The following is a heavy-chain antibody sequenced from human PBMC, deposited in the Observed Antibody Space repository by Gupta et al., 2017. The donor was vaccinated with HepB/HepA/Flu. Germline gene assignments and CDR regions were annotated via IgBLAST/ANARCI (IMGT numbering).Heavy chain of an antibody. Sequence: QVQLVQSGAEVKKPGASVKVSCKASGYTFTSYVISGVRPSPGQGLEWMGWISAYNGNTNYAQKLQGRVTMTTDTSTSTAYMELRSLRSDDTAVYYCARGYYYGSGSYFKGEFDYWGQGTLVTVSS. CDR3: ARGYYYGSGSYFKGEFDY. CDR2: ISAYNGNT. J-gene: IGHJ4*02. CDR1: GYTFTSYV. D-gene: IGHD3-10*01. V-gene: IGHV1-18*01.